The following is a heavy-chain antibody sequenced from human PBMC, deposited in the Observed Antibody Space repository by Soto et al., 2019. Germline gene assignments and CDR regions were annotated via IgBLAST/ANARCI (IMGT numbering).Heavy chain of an antibody. V-gene: IGHV4-39*07. J-gene: IGHJ4*02. CDR2: IYYSGST. Sequence: SETLSLTCTVSGGSISSSSFHWGWIRQPPGKGLEWIGSIYYSGSTYYSPSLKSRVTISVDTSKNQFSLRLRSVTTADTAVYYCARGQFNILTGYYIDFWGQGTLVTVSS. D-gene: IGHD3-9*01. CDR1: GGSISSSSFH. CDR3: ARGQFNILTGYYIDF.